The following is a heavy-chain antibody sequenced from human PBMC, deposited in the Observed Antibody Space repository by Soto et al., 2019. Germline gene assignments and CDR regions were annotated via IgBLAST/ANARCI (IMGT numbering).Heavy chain of an antibody. CDR1: GGSISRSY. Sequence: SETLSLPCTVSGGSISRSYWGWIRQTAGKGLERIGRIYTSGSTNYNPSLKSRVTMSVDTSKNQFSLKLSSVTAADTAVYYCARACSSNSCYDVFDYWGQGTLVTVSS. CDR3: ARACSSNSCYDVFDY. D-gene: IGHD2-2*01. J-gene: IGHJ4*02. CDR2: IYTSGST. V-gene: IGHV4-4*07.